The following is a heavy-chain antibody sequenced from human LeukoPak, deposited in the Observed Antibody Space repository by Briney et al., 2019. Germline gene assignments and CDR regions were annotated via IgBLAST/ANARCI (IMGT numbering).Heavy chain of an antibody. CDR2: IHNCGHT. D-gene: IGHD6-13*01. CDR1: GSISRYY. J-gene: IGHJ6*02. CDR3: ARRPSSSSWYYGMDV. V-gene: IGHV4-59*08. Sequence: PSETLSLTCTVSGSISRYYCSWILQPPGKGLEGFLWLVSIHNCGHTSYNPSLENRVTISVNTSKTQISLTLSSRTAADMAVYYCARRPSSSSWYYGMDVWGQGTTVTVSS.